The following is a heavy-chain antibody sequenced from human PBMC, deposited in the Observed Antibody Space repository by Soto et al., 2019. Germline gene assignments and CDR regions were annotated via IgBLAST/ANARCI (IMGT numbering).Heavy chain of an antibody. CDR3: ARTRYCITTTCYFDS. V-gene: IGHV4-59*01. J-gene: IGHJ4*02. CDR2: IYYTGTT. D-gene: IGHD2-2*01. CDR1: GGSISSSY. Sequence: PSETLSLTCTVSGGSISSSYWSWIRQPPGKGLEWTGYIYYTGTTNYNPSLNGRVTISLDTSKTKFSLKLTSVTAADTAVYYCARTRYCITTTCYFDSWGQGILVTVSS.